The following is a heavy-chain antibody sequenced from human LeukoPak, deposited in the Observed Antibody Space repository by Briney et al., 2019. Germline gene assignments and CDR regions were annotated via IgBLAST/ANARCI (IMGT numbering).Heavy chain of an antibody. CDR3: AHMVRGVIVDFDY. CDR1: GFTFSSYG. Sequence: GGSLRLSCAASGFTFSSYGRHGFRKAPAKGLKWGAVISYDGSNKYYADSVKGRFTISRDNSKNTLYLQMNSLRAEDTAVYYCAHMVRGVIVDFDYWGQGTLVTVSS. V-gene: IGHV3-30*03. D-gene: IGHD3-10*01. J-gene: IGHJ4*02. CDR2: ISYDGSNK.